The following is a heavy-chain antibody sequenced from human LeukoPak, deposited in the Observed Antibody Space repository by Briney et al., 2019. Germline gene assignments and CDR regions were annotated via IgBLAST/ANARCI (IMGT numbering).Heavy chain of an antibody. Sequence: SETLSLTSTVSGGSISSYYWSWIRQPAGEGLEWIGRIYTSGSTNYNPSLKSRVTISVDTSKNQFSLKLSSVTAADTAVYYCARHTAEKYNWFDRWGQGTLVTVSS. CDR1: GGSISSYY. D-gene: IGHD5-24*01. J-gene: IGHJ5*02. CDR2: IYTSGST. CDR3: ARHTAEKYNWFDR. V-gene: IGHV4-4*07.